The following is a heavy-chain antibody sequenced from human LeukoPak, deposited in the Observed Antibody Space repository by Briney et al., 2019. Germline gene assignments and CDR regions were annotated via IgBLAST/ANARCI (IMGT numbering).Heavy chain of an antibody. CDR2: IIPILGIA. V-gene: IGHV1-69*04. Sequence: ASVKVSCKASGGTFSSYAISWVRQAPGQGLEWMGRIIPILGIANYAQKFQGRVTITADRSTSTAYMELSSLRSEDTAVYYCARDRGYSYGIYFDYWGQGTLVTVSP. CDR1: GGTFSSYA. D-gene: IGHD5-18*01. J-gene: IGHJ4*02. CDR3: ARDRGYSYGIYFDY.